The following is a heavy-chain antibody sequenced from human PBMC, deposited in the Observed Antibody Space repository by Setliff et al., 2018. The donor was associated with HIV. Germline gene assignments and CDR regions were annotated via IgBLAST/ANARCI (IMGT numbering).Heavy chain of an antibody. CDR2: INPNSGGT. Sequence: ASVKVSCKASGYTFTGYYMHWVRQAPGKGLEWMGWINPNSGGTNYAQKFQGRVTMTRDTSISTAYMELSRLRSDDTAVYYCARDGGPYGDYGGGAFDIWGQGTMVTVSS. CDR1: GYTFTGYY. V-gene: IGHV1-2*02. J-gene: IGHJ3*02. D-gene: IGHD4-17*01. CDR3: ARDGGPYGDYGGGAFDI.